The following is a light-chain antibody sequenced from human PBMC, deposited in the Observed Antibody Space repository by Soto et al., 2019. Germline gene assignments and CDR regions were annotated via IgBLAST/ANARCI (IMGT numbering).Light chain of an antibody. V-gene: IGKV1-9*01. CDR3: QQLNSYTRT. CDR1: QGISSY. Sequence: IQLTQSPSSLSASVGDRVTITCRASQGISSYLAWYQQKPGKAPKLLIYAASTLQSGVPSRFSGSGSGTDCTLTIRSMQPEDFATYYCQQLNSYTRTFGEGTKLEIK. CDR2: AAS. J-gene: IGKJ2*01.